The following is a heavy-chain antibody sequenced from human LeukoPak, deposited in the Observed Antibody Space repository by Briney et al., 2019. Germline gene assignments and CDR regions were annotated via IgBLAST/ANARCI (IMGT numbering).Heavy chain of an antibody. J-gene: IGHJ5*02. CDR3: ARVLTGSWDWFDP. CDR1: KFSFSAYW. V-gene: IGHV3-74*01. CDR2: INSDGSRT. D-gene: IGHD2-8*02. Sequence: GGSLRLSCAASKFSFSAYWMHWVRQAPGKGLVWVSRINSDGSRTNYADSVKGRFTISRDNAKNTLYLQMNSLRAEDTAVYCARVLTGSWDWFDPWGQGTLVTVSS.